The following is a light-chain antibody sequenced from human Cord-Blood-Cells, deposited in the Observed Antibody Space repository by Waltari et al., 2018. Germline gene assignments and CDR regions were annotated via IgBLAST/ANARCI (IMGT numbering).Light chain of an antibody. CDR3: CSYAGSSMV. CDR2: EGS. V-gene: IGLV2-23*01. J-gene: IGLJ2*01. CDR1: SSDVGSDNL. Sequence: QSALTQPASVSGSPGQSITISCTGTSSDVGSDNLVSWYQQHPGKAPKLMIYEGSKRPSGVSNRFSGSKSGNTASLTISGLQAEDEADYYCCSYAGSSMVFGGGTKLTVL.